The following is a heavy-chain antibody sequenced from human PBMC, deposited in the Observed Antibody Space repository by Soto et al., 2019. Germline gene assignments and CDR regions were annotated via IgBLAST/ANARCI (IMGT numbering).Heavy chain of an antibody. Sequence: ASVKVSCKASGYTFTSYDINWVRQATGQGLEWMGWMNPNSGNTGYAQKFQGRVTMTRNTSISTAYMELSSLRSEDTAVYYCASSMGTSFYYYGMDVWGQGTTVTVSS. CDR2: MNPNSGNT. V-gene: IGHV1-8*01. J-gene: IGHJ6*02. CDR3: ASSMGTSFYYYGMDV. CDR1: GYTFTSYD. D-gene: IGHD2-2*01.